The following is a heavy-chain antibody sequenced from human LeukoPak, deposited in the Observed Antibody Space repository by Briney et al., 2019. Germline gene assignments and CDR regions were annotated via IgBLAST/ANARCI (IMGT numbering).Heavy chain of an antibody. V-gene: IGHV3-53*01. CDR1: GFSVRTNY. D-gene: IGHD3-22*01. CDR3: VRAVPHNYYYDSSGYYGDAFDI. CDR2: IYSGGTT. J-gene: IGHJ3*02. Sequence: GGSLRLSCAASGFSVRTNYMSWVREAPGPGQEWVSVIYSGGTTRYADSAKGRFTISRGNTKTTLLLQMNSLRAEDTAVYHCVRAVPHNYYYDSSGYYGDAFDIWGQGRLVSVSS.